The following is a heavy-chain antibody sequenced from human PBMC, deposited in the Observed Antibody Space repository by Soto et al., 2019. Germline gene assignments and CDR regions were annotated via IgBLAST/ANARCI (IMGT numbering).Heavy chain of an antibody. J-gene: IGHJ6*02. V-gene: IGHV3-11*06. CDR3: AREYCSGGSCYSGGGYYGMDV. CDR2: ISSSSSYT. Sequence: GGSLRLSCAASGFTFSDYYMSWIRQAPGKGLEWVSYISSSSSYTNYADSVKGRFTISRDNAKNSLYLQMNSLRAEDTAVYYCAREYCSGGSCYSGGGYYGMDVWGQGTTVTVPS. CDR1: GFTFSDYY. D-gene: IGHD2-15*01.